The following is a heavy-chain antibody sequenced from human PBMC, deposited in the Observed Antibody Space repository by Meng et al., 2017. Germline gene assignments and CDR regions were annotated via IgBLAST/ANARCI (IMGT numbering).Heavy chain of an antibody. Sequence: ESLKISCAVSGYSISSGYYWGWIRQPPGKGLEWIGSTYHSGSTYYNPSLKSRVTISVDTSKNQFSLKLSSVTAADTAVYYCARAQTRGYYDSSGYYLFDYWGQGTLVTVSS. V-gene: IGHV4-38-2*01. CDR3: ARAQTRGYYDSSGYYLFDY. J-gene: IGHJ4*02. CDR1: GYSISSGYY. CDR2: TYHSGST. D-gene: IGHD3-22*01.